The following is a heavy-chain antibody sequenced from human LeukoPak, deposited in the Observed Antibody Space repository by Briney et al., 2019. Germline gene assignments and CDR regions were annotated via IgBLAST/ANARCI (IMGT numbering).Heavy chain of an antibody. CDR1: GFTFSDYS. CDR3: VRDLLGSGSTTAYLYH. D-gene: IGHD3-10*01. J-gene: IGHJ1*01. CDR2: ISRRSRHV. V-gene: IGHV3-21*01. Sequence: GRSLRLSCAASGFTFSDYSMNWVRQAPGKGLEWVSSISRRSRHVYYAGSVKGRFTISRDDARNSLYLQMNSLRAEDMAVYFCVRDLLGSGSTTAYLYHWGQGTLVTVSS.